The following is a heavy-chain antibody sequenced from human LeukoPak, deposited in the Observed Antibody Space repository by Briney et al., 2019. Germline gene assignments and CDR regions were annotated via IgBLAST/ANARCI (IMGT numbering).Heavy chain of an antibody. CDR3: ARGPAAGLFDY. D-gene: IGHD6-13*01. Sequence: GGSLRLSCAASGFTFSSYSMNWVRQAPGKGLEWVSSISSSSSYIYYADSVKGRFTISRDNAKNSLYLQVNSLRAEDTAVYYCARGPAAGLFDYWGQGTLVTVSS. V-gene: IGHV3-21*01. CDR2: ISSSSSYI. CDR1: GFTFSSYS. J-gene: IGHJ4*02.